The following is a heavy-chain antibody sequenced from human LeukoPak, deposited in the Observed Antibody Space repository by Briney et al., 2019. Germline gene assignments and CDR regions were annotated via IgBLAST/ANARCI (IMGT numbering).Heavy chain of an antibody. D-gene: IGHD6-19*01. Sequence: ASVKVSCKASGYTFNAYYIHWVRQAPGQGLEWMGWINPNTGGTNYAQTFQGGVTMTRDMSINTAYMEVSRLRSDDTAVYYCARWRSGAVAGADSWGQGTLVIVSS. CDR1: GYTFNAYY. CDR3: ARWRSGAVAGADS. CDR2: INPNTGGT. J-gene: IGHJ4*02. V-gene: IGHV1-2*02.